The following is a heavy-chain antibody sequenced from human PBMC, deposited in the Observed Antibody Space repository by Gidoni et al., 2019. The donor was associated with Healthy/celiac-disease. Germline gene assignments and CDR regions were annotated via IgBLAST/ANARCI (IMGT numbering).Heavy chain of an antibody. J-gene: IGHJ3*02. CDR2: INHSGST. D-gene: IGHD2-21*01. CDR1: GGSFSGYY. Sequence: QVQLQQWGAGLLKPSETLSLTCAVYGGSFSGYYWSWIRQPPGKGLEWIGEINHSGSTNYNPSLKSRVTISVDTSKNQFSLKLSSVTAADTAVYYCAREVVVVGNAFDIWGQGTWSPSLQ. CDR3: AREVVVVGNAFDI. V-gene: IGHV4-34*01.